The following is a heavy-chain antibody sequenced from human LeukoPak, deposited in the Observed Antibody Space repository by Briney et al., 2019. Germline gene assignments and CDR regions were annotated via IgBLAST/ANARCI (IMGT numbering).Heavy chain of an antibody. CDR2: IYSGGST. CDR3: ASDSGGPLSSQVHY. V-gene: IGHV3-53*05. Sequence: GGSLRLSCAASGFTVSSNYMSWVRQAPGKGLEWVSVIYSGGSTYYADSVKGRFTISRDNSKNTLYLQMNSLRAEDTAVYYCASDSGGPLSSQVHYWGQGTLVTVSS. D-gene: IGHD2/OR15-2a*01. J-gene: IGHJ4*02. CDR1: GFTVSSNY.